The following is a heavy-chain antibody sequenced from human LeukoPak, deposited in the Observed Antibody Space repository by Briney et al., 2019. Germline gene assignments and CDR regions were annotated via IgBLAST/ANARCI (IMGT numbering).Heavy chain of an antibody. J-gene: IGHJ6*04. CDR2: IWYDGSNK. D-gene: IGHD3-10*01. Sequence: GGSLRLSCAASGFTFSSYGMHWVRQAPGKGLEWVAVIWYDGSNKYYADSVKGRFTISRDNSKNTLYLQMNSLRAEDAAVYYCARDRGYGSGSYFFYYYGMDVWGKGTTVTVSS. V-gene: IGHV3-33*01. CDR3: ARDRGYGSGSYFFYYYGMDV. CDR1: GFTFSSYG.